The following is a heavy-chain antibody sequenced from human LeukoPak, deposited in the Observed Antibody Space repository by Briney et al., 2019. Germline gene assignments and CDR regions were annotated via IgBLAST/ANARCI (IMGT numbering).Heavy chain of an antibody. CDR2: ISGSGGST. CDR1: GFTCSSYA. J-gene: IGHJ4*02. Sequence: GGSLRLSCAASGFTCSSYAMSWVRQAPGKGLEWVSAISGSGGSTYYADSVKGRFTISRDNSKNTLYLQMNSLRAEDTAVYYCAKDYSPGPAYYFDYWGQGTLVTVSS. V-gene: IGHV3-23*01. D-gene: IGHD1-1*01. CDR3: AKDYSPGPAYYFDY.